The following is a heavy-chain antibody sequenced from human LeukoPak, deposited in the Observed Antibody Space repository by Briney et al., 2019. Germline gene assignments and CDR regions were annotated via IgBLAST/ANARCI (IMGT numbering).Heavy chain of an antibody. J-gene: IGHJ4*02. CDR1: GFTFSSYW. CDR2: INHDGSEK. Sequence: GGSLRLSCAASGFTFSSYWMTWVRQAPGKGPEWVASINHDGSEKYYVGSVKGRFTISRDNAKNSLYLQVNSLRAEDTAVYYWARIAARRLDYWGQGTLVTVSS. V-gene: IGHV3-7*05. D-gene: IGHD6-6*01. CDR3: ARIAARRLDY.